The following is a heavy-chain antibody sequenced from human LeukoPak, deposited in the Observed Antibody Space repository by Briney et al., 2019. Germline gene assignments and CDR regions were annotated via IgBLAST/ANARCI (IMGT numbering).Heavy chain of an antibody. CDR3: ASYYPLPDY. CDR2: IYYSGST. Sequence: PSETLSLTCTVSGGSISSSSYYWGWIRQPPGKGLEWIGSIYYSGSTYYNPSLKSRVTISVDTSKNQFSLKLSSVTAADTAVYYCASYYPLPDYWGQGTQVTVSP. D-gene: IGHD1-26*01. J-gene: IGHJ4*02. CDR1: GGSISSSSYY. V-gene: IGHV4-39*01.